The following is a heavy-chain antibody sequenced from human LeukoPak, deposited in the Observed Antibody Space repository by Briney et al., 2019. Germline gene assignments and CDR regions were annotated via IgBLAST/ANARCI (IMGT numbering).Heavy chain of an antibody. Sequence: ASVKVSCKASGYTFTGYYMHWVRQAPGQGLEWMGWINPNSGGTNYAQKFQGRVTMTRDTSSSTAYMELSRLRSDDTAVYYCAIPATPDYGYYNAFDIWGQGTMVTVSS. D-gene: IGHD4-17*01. V-gene: IGHV1-2*02. J-gene: IGHJ3*02. CDR2: INPNSGGT. CDR3: AIPATPDYGYYNAFDI. CDR1: GYTFTGYY.